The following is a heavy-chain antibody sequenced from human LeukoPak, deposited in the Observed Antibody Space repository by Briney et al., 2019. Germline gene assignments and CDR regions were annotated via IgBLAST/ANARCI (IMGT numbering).Heavy chain of an antibody. CDR1: GFTFSSYW. D-gene: IGHD3-9*01. Sequence: GGSLRLSCAASGFTFSSYWMNWARQAPGKGLEWVSYISSSSSTIYYADSVKGRFTISRDNAKNSLYLQMNSLRDEDTAVYYCARDPYYDILTGYSPYYYYGMDVWGQGTTVTVSS. V-gene: IGHV3-48*02. CDR3: ARDPYYDILTGYSPYYYYGMDV. J-gene: IGHJ6*02. CDR2: ISSSSSTI.